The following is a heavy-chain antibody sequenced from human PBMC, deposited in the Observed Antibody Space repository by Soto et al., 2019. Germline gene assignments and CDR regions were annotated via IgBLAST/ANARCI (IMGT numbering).Heavy chain of an antibody. J-gene: IGHJ6*02. CDR2: INPNSGGT. CDR1: GYTFTGYY. D-gene: IGHD3-22*01. Sequence: GASVKASCKASGYTFTGYYIHWVRQAPGQGLEWMGWINPNSGGTNYAQKFQGWVTMTRDTSISTAYMELSRLRSDDTAVYYCARDLPGYYDSSGYQGGLYYGMDVWGQGTTVTVSS. V-gene: IGHV1-2*04. CDR3: ARDLPGYYDSSGYQGGLYYGMDV.